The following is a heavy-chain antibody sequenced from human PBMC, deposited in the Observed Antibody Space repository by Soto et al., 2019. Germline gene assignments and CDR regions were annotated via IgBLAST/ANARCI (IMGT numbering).Heavy chain of an antibody. CDR1: GGTFSSYA. CDR2: IIPIFGTA. CDR3: ARDGHEGDGYPLGFDY. J-gene: IGHJ4*02. D-gene: IGHD2-21*01. Sequence: QVQLVQSGAEVKKPGSSVKVSCKASGGTFSSYAISWVRQAPGQRLEWMGGIIPIFGTANYAQKFQGRVTTTADKSMSTAYMELSSLRSEDTAVYYCARDGHEGDGYPLGFDYWGQGTLVTVSS. V-gene: IGHV1-69*06.